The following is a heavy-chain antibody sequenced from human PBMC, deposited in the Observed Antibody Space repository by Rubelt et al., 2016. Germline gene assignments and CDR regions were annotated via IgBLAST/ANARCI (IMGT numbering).Heavy chain of an antibody. CDR3: ARTYD. J-gene: IGHJ4*02. CDR1: GFTFSNYS. D-gene: IGHD3-16*01. CDR2: ISNGGSTI. Sequence: QLVESGGGLVQPGGSLRLSCAASGFTFSNYSMNWVRQAPGKGLEWVSSISNGGSTIFYADSVKGRFYISMYKCRDPLVLQLKNLRADDTAVYYCARTYDWGQGTLATISS. V-gene: IGHV3-48*01.